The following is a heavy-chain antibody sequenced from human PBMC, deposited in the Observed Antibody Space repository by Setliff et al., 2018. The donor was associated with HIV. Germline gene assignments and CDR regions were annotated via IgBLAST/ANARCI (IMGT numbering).Heavy chain of an antibody. CDR1: GGSINISSYY. J-gene: IGHJ6*03. Sequence: SETLSLTCTVSGGSINISSYYWGWIRQPPGKGLEWIGSIYYSGRTYYNPSLKSRVTISVDTSKSQFSLKLTSVTAADTAVYYCARDRSNWNYGKSYMDVWGKGTTVTVSS. D-gene: IGHD1-7*01. CDR2: IYYSGRT. V-gene: IGHV4-39*07. CDR3: ARDRSNWNYGKSYMDV.